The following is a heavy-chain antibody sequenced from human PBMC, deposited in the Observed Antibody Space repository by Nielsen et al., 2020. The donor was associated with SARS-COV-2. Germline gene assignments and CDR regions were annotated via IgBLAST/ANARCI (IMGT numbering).Heavy chain of an antibody. CDR2: IYYSGNT. J-gene: IGHJ4*02. V-gene: IGHV4-59*13. Sequence: SETLSLTCAVSGGSITTYYWHWIQQSPGKGLEWIGYIYYSGNTNYNPSLKSRVTISVDTSKNQFSLKLSSVTAADTAVYYCARDDDNWGSLAYWGQGTLVTVSS. CDR1: GGSITTYY. D-gene: IGHD7-27*01. CDR3: ARDDDNWGSLAY.